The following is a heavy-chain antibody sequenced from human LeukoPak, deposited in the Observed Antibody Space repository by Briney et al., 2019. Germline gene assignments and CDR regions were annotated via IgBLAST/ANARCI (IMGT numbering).Heavy chain of an antibody. CDR2: INSSSNTI. V-gene: IGHV3-48*01. J-gene: IGHJ4*02. Sequence: PEGSLRLSCAASGFTFSSYSMNWVRQAPGKGLEWVSYINSSSNTIYYPDSVKGRFTISRDNAKNSLYLQMNSLRAEDTAVYYCARDRAWSFDYWGQGALVTVSS. CDR1: GFTFSSYS. D-gene: IGHD2-8*02. CDR3: ARDRAWSFDY.